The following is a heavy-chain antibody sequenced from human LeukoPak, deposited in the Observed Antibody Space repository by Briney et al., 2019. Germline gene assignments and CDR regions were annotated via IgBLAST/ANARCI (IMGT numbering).Heavy chain of an antibody. CDR3: ARQPLLGWPYYFDY. D-gene: IGHD2-15*01. Sequence: GESLKISCKGSGYSFSSYWIGWVRQMPGKGLEWMGIIYPGDSDSTYSPSFQGQVTISVDKSIGTVYLQWNSLKASDTAMYYCARQPLLGWPYYFDYWGQGTLVIASS. CDR1: GYSFSSYW. J-gene: IGHJ4*02. V-gene: IGHV5-51*01. CDR2: IYPGDSDS.